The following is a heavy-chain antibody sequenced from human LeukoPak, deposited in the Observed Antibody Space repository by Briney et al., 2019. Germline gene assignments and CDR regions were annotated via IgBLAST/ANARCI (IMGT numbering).Heavy chain of an antibody. V-gene: IGHV4-59*01. CDR1: GGSINNYD. D-gene: IGHD4-17*01. CDR2: ISYSGST. CDR3: TREPDTVTAGV. J-gene: IGHJ4*02. Sequence: SETLSLTCTVSGGSINNYDWSWIRQPPGKGLEWIGYISYSGSTDYNPSLKSRVTISVDTSKNQFSLVLTSVTAADTAVYYCTREPDTVTAGVWGQGTLVTVSS.